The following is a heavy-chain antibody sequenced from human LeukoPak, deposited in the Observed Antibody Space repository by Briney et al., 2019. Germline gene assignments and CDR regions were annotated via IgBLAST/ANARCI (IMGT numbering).Heavy chain of an antibody. D-gene: IGHD3-22*01. Sequence: SETLSLTCTVSGDSIRSYDWSWLRQPPGQGLEWIGNIYYTGSTNYNPSLKSRVAISVDTSSKQLSLKLSSVTAADTAVYYCARQFLYYYDSSGHYYYFDYWGQGTLVSVFS. V-gene: IGHV4-59*08. CDR3: ARQFLYYYDSSGHYYYFDY. CDR1: GDSIRSYD. J-gene: IGHJ4*02. CDR2: IYYTGST.